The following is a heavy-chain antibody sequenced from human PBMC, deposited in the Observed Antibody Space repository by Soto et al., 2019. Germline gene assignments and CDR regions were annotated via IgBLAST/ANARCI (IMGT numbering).Heavy chain of an antibody. D-gene: IGHD3-22*01. CDR2: ISYDGSNK. V-gene: IGHV3-30*03. CDR1: GFTFSSYG. CDR3: TGGSSGYYPYYYGMDV. J-gene: IGHJ6*02. Sequence: GGSLRLSCAASGFTFSSYGMHWVRQSPGEGLEWVAVISYDGSNKYYADSVKGRFTISRDNSKNTLYLQMNSLRAEDTAVYYCTGGSSGYYPYYYGMDVWGQGTTVTVSS.